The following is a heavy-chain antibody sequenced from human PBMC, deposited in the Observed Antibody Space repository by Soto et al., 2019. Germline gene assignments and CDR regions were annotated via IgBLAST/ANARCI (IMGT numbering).Heavy chain of an antibody. J-gene: IGHJ2*01. D-gene: IGHD3-22*01. CDR3: AKDRYYYDSSGYFYWYFDL. Sequence: EVQLLESGGGLVQPGGSLRLSCAASGFTFSSYAMSWVRQAPGKGLEWVSAISGSGGSTYYADSVKGRFTISRDNSKNTLYLQMNSLRAEDTAVYYCAKDRYYYDSSGYFYWYFDLWGRGTLVTVSS. V-gene: IGHV3-23*01. CDR1: GFTFSSYA. CDR2: ISGSGGST.